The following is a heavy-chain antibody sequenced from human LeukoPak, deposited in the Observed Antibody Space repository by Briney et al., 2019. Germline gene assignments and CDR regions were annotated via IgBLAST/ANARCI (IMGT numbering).Heavy chain of an antibody. CDR1: GGSLSSYY. V-gene: IGHV4-59*01. D-gene: IGHD1-26*01. J-gene: IGHJ4*02. CDR3: ARDQEYSGSYYRYFDY. Sequence: SETLSLTCTVSGGSLSSYYWSWIRQPPGKGLEWIGYIYSRGLTRGSTNYNPSLKSRVTISVDTSKNQFSLKLSSVTAADTAVYYCARDQEYSGSYYRYFDYWGRGTLVTVSS. CDR2: IYSRGLTRGST.